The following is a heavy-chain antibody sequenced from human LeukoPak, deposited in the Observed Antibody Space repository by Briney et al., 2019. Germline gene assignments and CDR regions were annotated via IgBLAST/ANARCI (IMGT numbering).Heavy chain of an antibody. CDR2: ISSDGSNN. CDR1: GFTFNSYA. D-gene: IGHD2-2*02. V-gene: IGHV3-30-3*01. CDR3: TKGNFRYCSSTSCYIVY. J-gene: IGHJ4*02. Sequence: PGGSLRLSCAASGFTFNSYAMHWVRQAPGKGLEWVAVISSDGSNNYYADSVKGRFTISRDNSKNTLYLQVNSLRAEDTAVYYCTKGNFRYCSSTSCYIVYWGQGTLVTVSS.